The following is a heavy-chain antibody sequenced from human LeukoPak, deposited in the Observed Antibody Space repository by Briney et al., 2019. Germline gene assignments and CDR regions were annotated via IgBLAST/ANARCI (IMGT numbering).Heavy chain of an antibody. CDR3: ARGPGIAAAGSSWFDP. D-gene: IGHD6-13*01. J-gene: IGHJ5*02. V-gene: IGHV4-38-2*02. Sequence: SETLSLTCTVSGYSISSGYYWGWVRQPPGKGLEWIGRIYTSGGTNYNPSLKSRVTISVDTSKNQFSLKLSSVTAADTAVYYCARGPGIAAAGSSWFDPWGQGTLVTVSS. CDR1: GYSISSGYY. CDR2: IYTSGGT.